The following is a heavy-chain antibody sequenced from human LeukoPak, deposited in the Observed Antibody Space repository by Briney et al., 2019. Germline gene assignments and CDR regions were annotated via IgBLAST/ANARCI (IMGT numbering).Heavy chain of an antibody. V-gene: IGHV3-9*01. D-gene: IGHD3-22*01. CDR1: GFTFDDYA. CDR3: AKEGSSGYFRN. J-gene: IGHJ4*02. CDR2: ISWNSGSI. Sequence: GGSLRLSCAASGFTFDDYAVHWVRQAPGKGLEWVSGISWNSGSIGYAGSVKGRFTISRDNAKNSLYLQMNSLRAEDTALYYCAKEGSSGYFRNWGQGTLVTVSS.